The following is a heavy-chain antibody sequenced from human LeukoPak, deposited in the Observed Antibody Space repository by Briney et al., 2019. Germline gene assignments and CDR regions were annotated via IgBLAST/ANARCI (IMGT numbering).Heavy chain of an antibody. V-gene: IGHV3-30*04. CDR1: GFTFSSYA. J-gene: IGHJ6*03. CDR3: AKDPTVTPLKYFYMDV. CDR2: ISYDGSNK. D-gene: IGHD4-17*01. Sequence: PGRSLRLSCAASGFTFSSYAMHWVRQAPGKGLEWVAVISYDGSNKYYADSVKGRFTISRDNSKNTLYLQMNSLRAEDTAVYYCAKDPTVTPLKYFYMDVWGKGTTVTVSS.